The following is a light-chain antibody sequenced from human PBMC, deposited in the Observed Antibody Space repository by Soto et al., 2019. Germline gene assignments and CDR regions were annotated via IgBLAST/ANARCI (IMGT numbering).Light chain of an antibody. CDR1: QSVSSSH. Sequence: EIVLTQSPVTLSLSPGERATLSCRASQSVSSSHLAWYQQKPGQAPRLLIFGASTRVTGIPARFSGSGSGTEFSLTISSLQSEDFAVYYCQQYMNWPTFGQGTRLEIK. CDR3: QQYMNWPT. V-gene: IGKV3-15*01. J-gene: IGKJ5*01. CDR2: GAS.